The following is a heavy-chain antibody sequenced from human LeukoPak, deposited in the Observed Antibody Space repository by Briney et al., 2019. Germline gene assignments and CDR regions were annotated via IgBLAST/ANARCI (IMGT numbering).Heavy chain of an antibody. V-gene: IGHV1-8*02. CDR3: ARELERRSHDAFDI. J-gene: IGHJ3*02. CDR2: MNPNSGNT. D-gene: IGHD1-1*01. Sequence: ASVKVSCKASGYTFTSYDINWVRQATGQGLEWMGWMNPNSGNTGYAQKFQGRVTMTTDTSTSTAYMELSRLRSDDTAVYYCARELERRSHDAFDIWGQGTMVTVSS. CDR1: GYTFTSYD.